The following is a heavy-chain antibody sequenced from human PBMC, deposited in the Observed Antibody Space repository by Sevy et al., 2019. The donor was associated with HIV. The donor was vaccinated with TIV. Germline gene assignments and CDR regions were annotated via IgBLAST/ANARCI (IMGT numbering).Heavy chain of an antibody. V-gene: IGHV3-30*04. Sequence: GESLKISCAASGFTFADHAFHWVRQAPGKGLEWVAIISFDGRNKRLAESVKGRFTISRDNAKNSLYLQMNSLRVEDTAAYYCARARAYYYDNSGYSFDYWGQGTLVTVSS. CDR3: ARARAYYYDNSGYSFDY. CDR2: ISFDGRNK. J-gene: IGHJ4*02. D-gene: IGHD3-22*01. CDR1: GFTFADHA.